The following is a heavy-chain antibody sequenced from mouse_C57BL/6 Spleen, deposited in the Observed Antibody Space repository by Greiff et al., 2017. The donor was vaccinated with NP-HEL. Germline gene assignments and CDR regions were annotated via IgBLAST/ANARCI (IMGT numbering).Heavy chain of an antibody. CDR3: ASPTYGSSYVWYFDV. CDR2: ISYDGSN. D-gene: IGHD1-1*01. CDR1: GYSITSGYY. V-gene: IGHV3-6*01. J-gene: IGHJ1*03. Sequence: EVKLLESGPGLVKPSQSLSLTCSVTGYSITSGYYWNWIRQFPGNKLEWMGYISYDGSNNYNPSLKNRISITRDTSKNQFFLKLNSVTTEDTATYYCASPTYGSSYVWYFDVWGTGTTVTVSS.